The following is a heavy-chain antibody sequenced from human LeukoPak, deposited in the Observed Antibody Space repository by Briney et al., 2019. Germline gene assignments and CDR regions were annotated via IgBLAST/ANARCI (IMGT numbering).Heavy chain of an antibody. CDR3: ARARSSSSWYSY. D-gene: IGHD6-13*01. CDR1: GFTVSSNY. J-gene: IGHJ4*02. CDR2: IYSGGST. Sequence: GGSLRLSCAASGFTVSSNYMSWVRQALGKGLEWVSVIYSGGSTYYADSVKGRFTISRDNSKNTLYLQMNSLRAEDTAVYYCARARSSSSWYSYWGQGTLVTVSS. V-gene: IGHV3-66*01.